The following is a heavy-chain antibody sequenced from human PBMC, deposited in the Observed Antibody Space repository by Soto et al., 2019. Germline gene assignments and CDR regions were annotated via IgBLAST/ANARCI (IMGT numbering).Heavy chain of an antibody. CDR3: TTDLSSSWSHSTVDY. J-gene: IGHJ4*02. Sequence: EVQLVESGGGLVKPGGSLRVSCAASGFTFNNAWMNWVRQTPGKGLEWVGRIKSHTDGGTTEYAAPGKGRFTISRDDAKNTLYLQMHSLKTEDSAVYYCTTDLSSSWSHSTVDYWGQGTLVTVSS. CDR2: IKSHTDGGTT. CDR1: GFTFNNAW. V-gene: IGHV3-15*07. D-gene: IGHD6-13*01.